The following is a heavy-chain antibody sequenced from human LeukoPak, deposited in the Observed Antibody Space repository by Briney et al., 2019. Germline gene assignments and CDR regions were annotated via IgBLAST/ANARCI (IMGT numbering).Heavy chain of an antibody. CDR3: AKDLNVGSTFYGMDV. CDR1: GFTFSSYA. Sequence: PGGSLRLSCAASGFTFSSYAMSWVRQAPGKGLEWGSDIGCSGGIIYNAASVKGRFTISRDNSKNPLYLQMNSLRAEDTAVYYCAKDLNVGSTFYGMDVWGQGATVTVS. J-gene: IGHJ6*02. D-gene: IGHD2-2*01. CDR2: IGCSGGII. V-gene: IGHV3-23*01.